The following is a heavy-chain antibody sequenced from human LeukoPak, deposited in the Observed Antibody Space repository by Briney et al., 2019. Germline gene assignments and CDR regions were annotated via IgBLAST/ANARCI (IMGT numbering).Heavy chain of an antibody. J-gene: IGHJ4*02. Sequence: PGGSLRLSCAASGFTFSSYGMHWVRQAPGKGLEWVAVISYDGSNKYYADSVKGRLTISRDNSKNTLYLQMNSLRAEDTAVYYCAKDKARYYYDSSGQKDYWGQGTLVTVSS. CDR2: ISYDGSNK. CDR1: GFTFSSYG. V-gene: IGHV3-30*18. D-gene: IGHD3-22*01. CDR3: AKDKARYYYDSSGQKDY.